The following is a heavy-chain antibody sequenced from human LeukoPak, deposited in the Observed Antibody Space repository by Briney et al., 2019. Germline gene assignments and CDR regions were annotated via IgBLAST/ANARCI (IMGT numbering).Heavy chain of an antibody. Sequence: GRSLRLSCAASGFTFSSYGMHWVRQAPGKGLEWVAVIWYDGSNKYYADSVKGRFTISRDNSKNTLYLQMNSLRAEDTAVYYCAKAPRPWVGGATGSRYYFHYWGQGTLVTVSS. CDR3: AKAPRPWVGGATGSRYYFHY. CDR1: GFTFSSYG. J-gene: IGHJ4*02. D-gene: IGHD1-26*01. CDR2: IWYDGSNK. V-gene: IGHV3-33*06.